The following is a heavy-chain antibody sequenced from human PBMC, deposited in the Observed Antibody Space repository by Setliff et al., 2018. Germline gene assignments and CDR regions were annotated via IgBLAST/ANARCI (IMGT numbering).Heavy chain of an antibody. D-gene: IGHD3-9*01. CDR1: GESFSGHY. CDR2: IYYSGTT. V-gene: IGHV4-34*01. Sequence: SETRSLTCAVYGESFSGHYWSWIRQPPGKGLEWVGSIYYSGTTYYNPSLESRITMSVDTSNNRFSLKLTSVTAADTAVYYCARHPTGFPNWFDVWGQGTLVTVSS. J-gene: IGHJ5*02. CDR3: ARHPTGFPNWFDV.